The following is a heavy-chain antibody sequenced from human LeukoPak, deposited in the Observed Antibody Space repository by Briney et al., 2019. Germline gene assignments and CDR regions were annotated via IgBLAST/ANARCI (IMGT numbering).Heavy chain of an antibody. CDR3: AREGYYDSSGSSRGAFDI. CDR1: GGTCSSYA. V-gene: IGHV1-69*04. J-gene: IGHJ3*02. Sequence: ASVKVSCKASGGTCSSYAISWVRQAPGQGLEWMGMIIPILGIANYAQKFQGRVTITADKSTSTAYMELSSLRSEDTAVYYCAREGYYDSSGSSRGAFDIWGQGTMVTVSS. CDR2: IIPILGIA. D-gene: IGHD3-22*01.